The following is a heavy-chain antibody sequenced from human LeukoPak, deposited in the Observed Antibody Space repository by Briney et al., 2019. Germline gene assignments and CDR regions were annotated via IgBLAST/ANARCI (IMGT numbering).Heavy chain of an antibody. CDR3: ARLSDILTGFWFDP. CDR1: GYTFTGYY. D-gene: IGHD3-9*01. Sequence: ASVKVSCKASGYTFTGYYMHRVRQAPGQGLEWMGLINPNSGGTNYAQKFQGRVTMTRDTSISTAYMELSRLRSDDTAVYYCARLSDILTGFWFDPWGQGTLVTVSS. V-gene: IGHV1-2*02. CDR2: INPNSGGT. J-gene: IGHJ5*02.